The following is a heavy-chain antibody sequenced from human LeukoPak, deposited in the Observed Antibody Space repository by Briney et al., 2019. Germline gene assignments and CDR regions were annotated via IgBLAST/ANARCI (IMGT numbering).Heavy chain of an antibody. CDR2: IYYSGST. Sequence: SQTQALTCTVSGGSISSGGYYWSWIRQHPGKGLEWIGYIYYSGSTYYNPSLKSRVTISVDTSKNQFSLKLSSVTAADTAVYYCARVQKAVYGPFEYWGQGTLVTVSS. CDR1: GGSISSGGYY. J-gene: IGHJ4*02. D-gene: IGHD3-10*01. V-gene: IGHV4-31*03. CDR3: ARVQKAVYGPFEY.